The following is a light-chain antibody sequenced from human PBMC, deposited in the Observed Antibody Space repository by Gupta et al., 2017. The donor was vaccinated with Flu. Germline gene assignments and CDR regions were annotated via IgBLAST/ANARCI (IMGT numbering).Light chain of an antibody. CDR3: QQYFNSPLT. J-gene: IGKJ4*01. Sequence: ERATLSCRASQSVSSSYLAWYQQKPGQAPRLLIYGAYNRATGIPDRFSGSGSGTDFTLTINRLEPEDFAVYYCQQYFNSPLTFGGGTKVEIK. CDR2: GAY. V-gene: IGKV3-20*01. CDR1: QSVSSSY.